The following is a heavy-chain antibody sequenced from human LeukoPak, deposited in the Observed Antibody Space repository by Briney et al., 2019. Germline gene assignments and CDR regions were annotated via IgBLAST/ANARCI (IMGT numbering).Heavy chain of an antibody. CDR2: ISYDGSNK. V-gene: IGHV3-30*18. CDR1: GFTFSSYG. J-gene: IGHJ4*02. CDR3: AKDIRCSTTSCYRGSEY. D-gene: IGHD2-2*01. Sequence: GGSLRLSCAASGFTFSSYGMHWVRQAPGKGLEWVAVISYDGSNKYYADSVKGRFTISRDNSKSTVYLQMNSLRAEDTAVYYCAKDIRCSTTSCYRGSEYWGQGTLVTVSS.